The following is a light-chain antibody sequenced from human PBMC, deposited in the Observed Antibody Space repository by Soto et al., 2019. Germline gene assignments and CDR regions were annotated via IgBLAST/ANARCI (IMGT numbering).Light chain of an antibody. CDR3: SSYAGSSNV. V-gene: IGLV2-8*01. J-gene: IGLJ1*01. Sequence: QAVVTQPPSASGSPGQSVAISCTGTSSDVGGYNYVSWYKQHPGKAPKLMIYEVNKRPSGVTDRFSGSKSGNTASLTVSGLQAEDEADYYCSSYAGSSNVFGTGTKLTVL. CDR2: EVN. CDR1: SSDVGGYNY.